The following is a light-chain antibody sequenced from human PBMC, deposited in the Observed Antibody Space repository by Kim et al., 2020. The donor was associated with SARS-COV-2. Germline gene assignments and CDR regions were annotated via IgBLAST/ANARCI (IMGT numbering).Light chain of an antibody. V-gene: IGKV1-39*01. Sequence: ASVGDRVTITCRASQTIGRYLNWYQQKPGKAPELLIYGASSLQSGVPSRFSGSGSGTDFTLTISSLQPEDFATYYCQQSYSTPWTFGQGTKVDIK. CDR3: QQSYSTPWT. CDR1: QTIGRY. CDR2: GAS. J-gene: IGKJ1*01.